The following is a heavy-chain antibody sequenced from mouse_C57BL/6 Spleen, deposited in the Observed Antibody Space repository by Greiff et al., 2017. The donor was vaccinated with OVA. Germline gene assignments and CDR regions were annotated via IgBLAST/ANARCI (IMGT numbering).Heavy chain of an antibody. J-gene: IGHJ1*03. D-gene: IGHD1-1*01. CDR3: ARRAYYYGSSYDWYFDV. Sequence: VQLVESRAELVKPGASVKMSCKASGYTFTTYPIEWMKQNHGKSLEWIGNFHPYNDDTKYNEKFKGKATLTVEKSSSTVYLELSRLTSDDSAVYYCARRAYYYGSSYDWYFDVWGTGTTVTVSS. CDR2: FHPYNDDT. V-gene: IGHV1-47*01. CDR1: GYTFTTYP.